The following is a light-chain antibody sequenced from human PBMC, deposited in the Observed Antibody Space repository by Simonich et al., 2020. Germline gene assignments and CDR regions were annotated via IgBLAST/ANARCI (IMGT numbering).Light chain of an antibody. J-gene: IGKJ2*01. CDR2: YES. CDR1: QDISNY. CDR3: QQYDNLPYT. V-gene: IGKV1-33*01. Sequence: DIQMTQSPSSLSASVGDRVTITCQASQDISNYFKWYQQKPGKAPKLLIYYESNLETGGPSRFSGSGSGTDFTFTISSLQPEDIATYYCQQYDNLPYTFGQGTKLEIK.